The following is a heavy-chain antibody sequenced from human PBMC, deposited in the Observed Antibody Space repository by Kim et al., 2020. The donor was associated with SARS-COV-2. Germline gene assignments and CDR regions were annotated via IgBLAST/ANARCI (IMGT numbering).Heavy chain of an antibody. Sequence: SETLSLTCAVYGGSFSGYYWSWIRQPPGKGLEWIGEINHSGSTNYKPSLKSRVTISVDTSKNQFSLKLSSVTAADTAVYYCERGYWAGYYYYGMDVWGQGTTVTVSS. D-gene: IGHD2-8*02. CDR1: GGSFSGYY. CDR3: ERGYWAGYYYYGMDV. J-gene: IGHJ6*02. V-gene: IGHV4-34*01. CDR2: INHSGST.